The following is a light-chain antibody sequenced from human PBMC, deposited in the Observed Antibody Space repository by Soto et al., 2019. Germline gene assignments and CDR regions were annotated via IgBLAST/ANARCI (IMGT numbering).Light chain of an antibody. V-gene: IGKV3-15*01. CDR3: QQYDNWPPFT. CDR1: QSVGSH. J-gene: IGKJ3*01. CDR2: GAS. Sequence: EIVMTQSPATLSVSPGERATLSCRASQSVGSHLAWYQQRPGQGPRLLIYGASYRATGIPARFSGSGSGTDFTLIISSLQSEDFAVYYCQQYDNWPPFTFGPGTKVDIK.